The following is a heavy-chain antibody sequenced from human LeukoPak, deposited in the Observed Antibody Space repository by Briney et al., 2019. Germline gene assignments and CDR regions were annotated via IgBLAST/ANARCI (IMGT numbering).Heavy chain of an antibody. V-gene: IGHV3-23*01. J-gene: IGHJ6*02. Sequence: PGGSLRLSCAASGLNFNSYAMSWVRQAPGKGLEWLSAVSVSGGNTHDADSVKGRFTISRDNSKRTLYLQMNSLRAEDTAVCYCAKDLRAYSGYDYVYYYYGMDVWGQGTTVTVSS. CDR1: GLNFNSYA. D-gene: IGHD5-12*01. CDR3: AKDLRAYSGYDYVYYYYGMDV. CDR2: VSVSGGNT.